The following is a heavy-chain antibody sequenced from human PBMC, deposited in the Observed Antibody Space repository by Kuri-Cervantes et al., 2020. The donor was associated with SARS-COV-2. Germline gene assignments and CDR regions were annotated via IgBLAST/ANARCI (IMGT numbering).Heavy chain of an antibody. J-gene: IGHJ4*02. V-gene: IGHV3-21*04. CDR3: AKADISGQDYYGSGSYDY. Sequence: GESLKISCAASGFTFSSYSMNWVRQAPGKGLEWVSSISSSSSYIYYADSVKGRFTISRDNAKNSLYLQMNSLRAEDTALYYCAKADISGQDYYGSGSYDYWGRGPVVTVSS. CDR2: ISSSSSYI. CDR1: GFTFSSYS. D-gene: IGHD3-10*01.